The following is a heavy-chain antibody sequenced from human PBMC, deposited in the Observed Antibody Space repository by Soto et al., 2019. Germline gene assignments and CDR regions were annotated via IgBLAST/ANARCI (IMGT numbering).Heavy chain of an antibody. J-gene: IGHJ1*01. CDR3: SKCKFILSVRYLQP. Sequence: GESLKISCESSGYTFANYWIGWVRQVPGKGLEWVAIIYPSDSRTVYSPSFQGQVTISAHKSISTDYLQWASLETYHPDLSYCSKCKFILSVRYLQPWGQGTPDTVA. CDR2: IYPSDSRT. CDR1: GYTFANYW. V-gene: IGHV5-51*01. D-gene: IGHD2-8*01.